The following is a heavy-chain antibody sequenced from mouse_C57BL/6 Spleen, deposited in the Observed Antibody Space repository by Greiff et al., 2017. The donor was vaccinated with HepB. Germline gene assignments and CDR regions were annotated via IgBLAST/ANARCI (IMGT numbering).Heavy chain of an antibody. J-gene: IGHJ4*01. Sequence: QVQLQQPGTELVKPGASVKLSCKASGYTFTSYWMHWVKQRPGQGLEWIGNINPSNGGTNYNEKFKSKATLTVDKSSSTAYMQLSSLTSEDSAVYYFAGWLLRDCYAMDYWGQGTSVTVSS. CDR3: AGWLLRDCYAMDY. V-gene: IGHV1-53*01. D-gene: IGHD2-3*01. CDR1: GYTFTSYW. CDR2: INPSNGGT.